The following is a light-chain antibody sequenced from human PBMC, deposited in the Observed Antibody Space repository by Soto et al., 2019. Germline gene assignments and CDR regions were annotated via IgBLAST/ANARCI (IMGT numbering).Light chain of an antibody. CDR3: QQSYSTLMYT. Sequence: DIQMTQSPSSLSASVGDRVTITCRASQSINNYLNWYQQQPGRAPKLLIYAASSLQSGVPLRFSGSGSGTDFTLTISSLQPEDFATYYCQQSYSTLMYTFGQGTKLEIK. V-gene: IGKV1-39*01. CDR2: AAS. J-gene: IGKJ2*01. CDR1: QSINNY.